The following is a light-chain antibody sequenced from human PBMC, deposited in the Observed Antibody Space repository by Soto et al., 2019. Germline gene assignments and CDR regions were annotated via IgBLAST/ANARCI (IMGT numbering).Light chain of an antibody. J-gene: IGKJ5*01. CDR1: QSVSSY. CDR2: DAS. Sequence: EIVLTQSPATLSLSPGERATLSCRASQSVSSYLAWYQQKPGQAPRLLIYDASNGATGIPARFSGTGPGTDFTLTISRLEPEDFAVYYCQHFGDSPITFGQGARLEIK. CDR3: QHFGDSPIT. V-gene: IGKV3-11*01.